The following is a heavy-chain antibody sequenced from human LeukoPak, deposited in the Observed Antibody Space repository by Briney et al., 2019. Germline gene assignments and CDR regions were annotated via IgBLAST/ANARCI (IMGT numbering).Heavy chain of an antibody. CDR3: AKGFTTGWSEGYLDY. CDR1: GFTLTKHA. J-gene: IGHJ4*02. V-gene: IGHV3-23*01. CDR2: ISGGNT. D-gene: IGHD6-19*01. Sequence: GGGPRISCAAPGFTLTKHAMNLGRQTPGKGVGWGSGISGGNTYYADSVRGRFTISRDSSKNTLYLHMDFLRAEDTAVYLCAKGFTTGWSEGYLDYWGQGTLVSVSS.